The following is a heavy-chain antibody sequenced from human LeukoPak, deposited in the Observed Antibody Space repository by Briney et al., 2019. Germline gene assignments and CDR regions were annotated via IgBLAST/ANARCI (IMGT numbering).Heavy chain of an antibody. Sequence: GGSLRLSCAASGFTFSSYAMSWVRQAPGKGLEWVSAISGSGGSTYYADSVKGRFTISRDNSKNTLYLQMNSLRAEDTAVYYCAHNDFWSGYYGRPADYWGQGTLVTVSS. D-gene: IGHD3-3*01. V-gene: IGHV3-23*01. CDR3: AHNDFWSGYYGRPADY. CDR1: GFTFSSYA. CDR2: ISGSGGST. J-gene: IGHJ4*02.